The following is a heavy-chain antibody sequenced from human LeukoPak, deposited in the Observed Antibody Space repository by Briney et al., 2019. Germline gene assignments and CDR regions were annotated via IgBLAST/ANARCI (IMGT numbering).Heavy chain of an antibody. V-gene: IGHV3-33*03. CDR1: GFTFSSYG. CDR3: AKDISIAVAGVHFHPTDY. CDR2: IWYDGSNK. D-gene: IGHD6-19*01. J-gene: IGHJ4*02. Sequence: PGRSLRLSCAASGFTFSSYGMHWVRQAPGKGLEWVAVIWYDGSNKYYADSVKGRFTISRDNAKNSLYLQMNSLRAEDTALYYCAKDISIAVAGVHFHPTDYWGQGTLVTVSS.